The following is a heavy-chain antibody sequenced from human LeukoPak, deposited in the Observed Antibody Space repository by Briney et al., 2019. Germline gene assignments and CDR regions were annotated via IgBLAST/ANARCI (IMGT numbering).Heavy chain of an antibody. CDR1: GSRLTSYW. Sequence: GESLQISWNGSGSRLTSYWIGVVRQMPGKGLEWMGIIYPGDSDTRYSPSFQGQVTISADKSISTAYLQWSSLKASDTAMYYCARGSTEYYGMDVWGKGTTVTVSS. J-gene: IGHJ6*04. CDR2: IYPGDSDT. V-gene: IGHV5-51*01. CDR3: ARGSTEYYGMDV.